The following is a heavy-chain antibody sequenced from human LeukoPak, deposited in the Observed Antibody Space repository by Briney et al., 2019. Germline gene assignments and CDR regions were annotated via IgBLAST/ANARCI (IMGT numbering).Heavy chain of an antibody. D-gene: IGHD2-8*01. V-gene: IGHV3-48*01. Sequence: PGGSLRLSCAASGFTFSSYWMHWVRQAPGKGLEWVSYISSSSSTIYYADSVKGRFTISRDNAKNSLYLQMNSLRAEDTAVYYCARRPIMDYWGQGTLVTVSS. J-gene: IGHJ4*02. CDR3: ARRPIMDY. CDR1: GFTFSSYW. CDR2: ISSSSSTI.